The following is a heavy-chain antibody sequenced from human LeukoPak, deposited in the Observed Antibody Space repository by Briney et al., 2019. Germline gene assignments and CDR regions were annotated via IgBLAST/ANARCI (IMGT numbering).Heavy chain of an antibody. CDR2: INHSGST. V-gene: IGHV4-34*01. CDR1: GGSFSGYY. J-gene: IGHJ4*02. CDR3: ARGTPGYSGGWPDY. D-gene: IGHD6-19*01. Sequence: SETLSLTCAVYGGSFSGYYWSWIRQPPGKGLEWIGEINHSGSTNYNPSLKSRVTISVDTSKNQFSLKLSSVTAADTAVYYCARGTPGYSGGWPDYWGQGTLVTVSS.